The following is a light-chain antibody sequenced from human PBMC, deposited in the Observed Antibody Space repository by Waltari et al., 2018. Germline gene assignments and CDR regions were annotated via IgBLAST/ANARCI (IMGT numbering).Light chain of an antibody. Sequence: VQMTQSQSSLSASVCYRVTITCRASQSVTNYLNWYQVRPGKAPKLLIFATSTLQSGVPSRFSGSGSDTDFTLTISGLQPEDSATYYCQQTFRNPWTFGQGTKVEI. CDR1: QSVTNY. CDR3: QQTFRNPWT. J-gene: IGKJ1*01. V-gene: IGKV1-39*01. CDR2: ATS.